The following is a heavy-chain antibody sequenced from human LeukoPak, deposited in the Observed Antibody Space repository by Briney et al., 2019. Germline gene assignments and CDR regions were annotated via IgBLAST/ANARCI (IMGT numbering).Heavy chain of an antibody. Sequence: GGSLRLSCAASGFTFSNHWMHWVRQGPGKGLVWVSRLNSDGRTTTYADSVKGRFPISRDNAKNTLYLQMNSLRVEDTAVYYCARGSDETVTISGWFARWGEGTLVTVSS. CDR1: GFTFSNHW. D-gene: IGHD4-17*01. CDR2: LNSDGRTT. CDR3: ARGSDETVTISGWFAR. V-gene: IGHV3-74*01. J-gene: IGHJ5*02.